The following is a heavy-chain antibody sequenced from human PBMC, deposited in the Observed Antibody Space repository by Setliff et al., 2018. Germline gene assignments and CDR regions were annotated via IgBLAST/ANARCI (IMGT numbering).Heavy chain of an antibody. CDR1: GYTFTSYD. CDR2: MNPNSGNT. J-gene: IGHJ4*02. CDR3: ARAQSWSGGPYYFDN. V-gene: IGHV1-8*02. D-gene: IGHD3-3*01. Sequence: ASVKVSCKASGYTFTSYDINWVRQATGQGLEWMGWMNPNSGNTGYAQKFQGRVTMTRNTSISTAYMDLNSLRFEDTAVYYCARAQSWSGGPYYFDNWFQGTLVTVSS.